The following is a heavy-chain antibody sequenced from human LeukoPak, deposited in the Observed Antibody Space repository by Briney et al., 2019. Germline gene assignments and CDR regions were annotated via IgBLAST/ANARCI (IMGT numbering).Heavy chain of an antibody. CDR1: GYTFTSYG. J-gene: IGHJ4*02. V-gene: IGHV1-18*01. D-gene: IGHD3-10*01. CDR2: ISAYNGNT. CDR3: ARAFYYYGSGSLDY. Sequence: ASVKVSCKASGYTFTSYGISWVRQAPGQGLEWMGWISAYNGNTNYAQKLQGRVTMTTDTSTSTAYMELRSLRSDDTAVYYCARAFYYYGSGSLDYWGQGTLVTVSS.